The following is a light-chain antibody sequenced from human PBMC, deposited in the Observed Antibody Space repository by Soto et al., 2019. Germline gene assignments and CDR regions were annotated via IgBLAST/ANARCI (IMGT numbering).Light chain of an antibody. CDR1: SFNIGSNY. CDR2: SNN. Sequence: QSVLTQPPSASGTPGQRVTISCSGSSFNIGSNYVYWYQQLPGTAPKLLIYSNNQRPSGVPDRFSGSKSGTSAFLAISGLRSEDEADYYCAAWADSLSGWVFGGGTKLTVL. CDR3: AAWADSLSGWV. J-gene: IGLJ3*02. V-gene: IGLV1-47*02.